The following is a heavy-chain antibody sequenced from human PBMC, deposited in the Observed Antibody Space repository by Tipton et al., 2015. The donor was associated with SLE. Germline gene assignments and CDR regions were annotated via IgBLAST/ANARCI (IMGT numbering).Heavy chain of an antibody. CDR3: ARGGSSWYYFDY. V-gene: IGHV4-59*04. J-gene: IGHJ4*02. CDR2: IYHSGST. D-gene: IGHD6-13*01. CDR1: GGSISSHY. Sequence: TLSLNCTVSGGSISSHYWSWIRQPPGKGLEWIGSIYHSGSTYYNPSLKSRVTISVDTSKNQFSLKLSSVTAADTAVYYCARGGSSWYYFDYWGQGTLVTVSS.